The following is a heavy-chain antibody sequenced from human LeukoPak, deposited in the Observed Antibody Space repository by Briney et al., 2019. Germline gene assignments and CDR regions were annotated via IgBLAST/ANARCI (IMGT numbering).Heavy chain of an antibody. Sequence: PSETLSLTCAVYGGSFSGYYWSWIRQPPGKGLEWIGSMYYSGSTYYNPSLKSRVTISVDTSKNQFSLKLSSVTAADTAVYYCARMTAAGKYMDVWGKGTTVTVSS. CDR1: GGSFSGYY. V-gene: IGHV4-34*01. D-gene: IGHD6-13*01. CDR3: ARMTAAGKYMDV. J-gene: IGHJ6*03. CDR2: MYYSGST.